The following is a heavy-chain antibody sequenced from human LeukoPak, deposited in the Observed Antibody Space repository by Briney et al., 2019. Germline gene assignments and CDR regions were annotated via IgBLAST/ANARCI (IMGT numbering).Heavy chain of an antibody. CDR2: IYYSGST. Sequence: PSETLSLTCTVSGGSISSSSYYWGWIRQPPGKGLEWIGSIYYSGSTYYNPSLKSRVTISVDTSKNQFSLKLSSVTAADTAVYYCAGTYYYDSSGYYDPPKFDYWGQGTLVTVSS. D-gene: IGHD3-22*01. CDR1: GGSISSSSYY. CDR3: AGTYYYDSSGYYDPPKFDY. J-gene: IGHJ4*02. V-gene: IGHV4-39*07.